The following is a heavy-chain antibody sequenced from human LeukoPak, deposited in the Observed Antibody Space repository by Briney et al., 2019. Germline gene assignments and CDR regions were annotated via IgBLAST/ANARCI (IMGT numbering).Heavy chain of an antibody. CDR2: ISSSSDYI. CDR1: GFTFSSSS. Sequence: GGSLRLSCAASGFTFSSSSMNWVRQAPGKGLEWVSSISSSSDYIYYADSVKGRFTISGDNAKNSVYLQVNSLRAEDTAVYYCARIRYDILTGYYHYFDYWGQGTLVTVSS. CDR3: ARIRYDILTGYYHYFDY. D-gene: IGHD3-9*01. V-gene: IGHV3-21*01. J-gene: IGHJ4*02.